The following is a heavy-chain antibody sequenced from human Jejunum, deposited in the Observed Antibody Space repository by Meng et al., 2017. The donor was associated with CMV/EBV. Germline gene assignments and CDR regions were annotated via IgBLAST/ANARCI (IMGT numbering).Heavy chain of an antibody. CDR2: VYWDDDE. CDR1: SLTPSGVC. D-gene: IGHD6-13*01. J-gene: IGHJ5*02. CDR3: ARSGGSTWYEEKNWFDP. V-gene: IGHV2-5*02. Sequence: SLTPSGVCVGWIRQPPGQALAWLALVYWDDDERYNPSLKSRLTITRDTSKNQVVLTMTNMDPADTATYFCARSGGSTWYEEKNWFDPWGQGTLVTVSS.